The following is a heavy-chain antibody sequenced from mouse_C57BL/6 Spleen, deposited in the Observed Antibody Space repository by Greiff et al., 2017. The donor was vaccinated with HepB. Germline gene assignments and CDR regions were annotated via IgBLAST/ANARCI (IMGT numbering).Heavy chain of an antibody. D-gene: IGHD1-1*01. CDR1: GYTFTDHT. CDR2: IYPRDGST. J-gene: IGHJ2*01. CDR3: ARYYYGSSYENYFDY. V-gene: IGHV1-78*01. Sequence: QVQLQQSDAELVKPGASVKISCKVSGYTFTDHTIHWMKQRPEQGLEWIGYIYPRDGSTKYNEKFKGKATLTADKSSSTAYMQLNSLTSEDAAVYFCARYYYGSSYENYFDYWGQGTTLTVSS.